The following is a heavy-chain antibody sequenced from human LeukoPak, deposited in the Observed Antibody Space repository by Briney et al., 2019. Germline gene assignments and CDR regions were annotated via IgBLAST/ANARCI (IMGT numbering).Heavy chain of an antibody. Sequence: SETLSLTCTVSGGPIRSGSYYWSWTRQPAGKGLEWIGRIHAGGSTNYNPSLKSRVTISADTSKNQFSLKLSSVTAADTAVYYCAREFRKGWDWFDPWGQGTLVTVSS. V-gene: IGHV4-61*02. CDR1: GGPIRSGSYY. CDR2: IHAGGST. J-gene: IGHJ5*02. CDR3: AREFRKGWDWFDP. D-gene: IGHD1-26*01.